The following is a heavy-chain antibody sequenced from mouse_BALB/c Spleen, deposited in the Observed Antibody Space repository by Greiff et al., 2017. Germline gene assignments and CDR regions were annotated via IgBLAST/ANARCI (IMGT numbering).Heavy chain of an antibody. Sequence: DVMLVASGGGLVKPGGSLKLSCAASGFTFSDYYMYWVRQTPEKRLEWVATISDGGSYTYYPDSVKGRFTISRDNAKNNLYLQMSSLKSEDTAMYYCARGDYYGNYFDYWGQGTTLTVSS. CDR1: GFTFSDYY. J-gene: IGHJ2*01. CDR2: ISDGGSYT. D-gene: IGHD2-1*01. V-gene: IGHV5-4*02. CDR3: ARGDYYGNYFDY.